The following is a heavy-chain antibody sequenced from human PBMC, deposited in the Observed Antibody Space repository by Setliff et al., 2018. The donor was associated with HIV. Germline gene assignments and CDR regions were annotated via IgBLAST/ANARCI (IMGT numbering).Heavy chain of an antibody. CDR1: GFTFSIYA. Sequence: GGSLRLSCAASGFTFSIYAIHWVRQAPGKGLEWVAVISYEGSDKYYADSVKGRFTISRDNSKNTLYLQMNSLRTEDTAVYYCARGYCDTSGCLRGGDVSWGQGTLVTVSS. CDR3: ARGYCDTSGCLRGGDVS. D-gene: IGHD3-22*01. CDR2: ISYEGSDK. V-gene: IGHV3-30*04. J-gene: IGHJ5*02.